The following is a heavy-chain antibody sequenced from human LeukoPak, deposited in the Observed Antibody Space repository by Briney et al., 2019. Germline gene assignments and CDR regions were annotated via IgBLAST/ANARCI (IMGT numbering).Heavy chain of an antibody. CDR3: AKSATTSAYTIGDFDY. V-gene: IGHV3-23*01. Sequence: GGSLRLSCSASGFTFSSYVLSWVRQAPGKGLEWVSTISASGGSTYYADSVKGRFTISRDTSKNTLYLQMNSLRAEDTAVYYCAKSATTSAYTIGDFDYWGQGPLLTVSS. J-gene: IGHJ4*02. CDR1: GFTFSSYV. D-gene: IGHD3-16*01. CDR2: ISASGGST.